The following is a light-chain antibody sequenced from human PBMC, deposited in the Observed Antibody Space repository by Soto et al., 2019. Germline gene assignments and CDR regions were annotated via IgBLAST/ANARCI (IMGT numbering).Light chain of an antibody. V-gene: IGLV2-8*01. CDR1: SSDVGGYNY. Sequence: QSVLTQPPSASGSPGQSVTICCTGTSSDVGGYNYVSWYQQHPGKAPKLLMFRVTERPSGVPDRFSGSKSGNTASLTVSGLQAEDEADYYCCAYAGINTVIFGGGTKLTVL. CDR3: CAYAGINTVI. J-gene: IGLJ2*01. CDR2: RVT.